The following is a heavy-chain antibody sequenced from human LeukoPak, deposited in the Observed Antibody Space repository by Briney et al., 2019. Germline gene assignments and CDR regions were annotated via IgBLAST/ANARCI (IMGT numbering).Heavy chain of an antibody. CDR3: AKGSGIVGATTRVGVDY. J-gene: IGHJ4*02. CDR1: GFTFNTYG. V-gene: IGHV3-30*02. Sequence: PGGSLRLSCAASGFTFNTYGMSWVRQAPGKGLEWVAFIRYDESNKYYGDSVKGRFTISRDNSKNTLYLQMNSLRVEDTAVYYCAKGSGIVGATTRVGVDYWGQGTLVTVSS. D-gene: IGHD1-26*01. CDR2: IRYDESNK.